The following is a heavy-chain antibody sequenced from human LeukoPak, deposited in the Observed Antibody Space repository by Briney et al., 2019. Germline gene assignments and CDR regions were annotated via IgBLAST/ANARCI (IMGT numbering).Heavy chain of an antibody. V-gene: IGHV3-23*01. CDR1: GFTFSSYA. Sequence: GGSLRLSCAASGFTFSSYAMSWVRQAPGKGLEWVSAISGSGGSTYYADSVKGRFTISRDNSKNTLYLQMNSLRAEDTVVYYCAKSQSGSGSYPPRWGFDYWGQGTLVTVSS. CDR3: AKSQSGSGSYPPRWGFDY. J-gene: IGHJ4*02. CDR2: ISGSGGST. D-gene: IGHD3-10*01.